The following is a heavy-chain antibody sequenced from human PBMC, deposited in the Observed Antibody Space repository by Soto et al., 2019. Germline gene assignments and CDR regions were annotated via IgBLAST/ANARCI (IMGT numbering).Heavy chain of an antibody. CDR1: GLTFSSYG. CDR2: IWYDGGNK. V-gene: IGHV3-33*01. J-gene: IGHJ4*02. CDR3: ARDSGVGSDAFDY. Sequence: QVQLVESGGGVVQPGRSLRLSCVASGLTFSSYGMHWVLQAPGKGLESVAVIWYDGGNKYYADSVKGRFTISRDNSKNTLYLQMNSLRDEDTAVYYCARDSGVGSDAFDYWGQGTLVTVSS. D-gene: IGHD6-25*01.